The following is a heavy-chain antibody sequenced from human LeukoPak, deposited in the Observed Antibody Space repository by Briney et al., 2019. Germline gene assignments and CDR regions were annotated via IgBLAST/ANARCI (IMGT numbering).Heavy chain of an antibody. CDR3: ARTTSFTASGYDY. CDR1: GYTFTDYH. Sequence: GASLKVSCKASGYTFTDYHINWVRQATGQGLEWMGWINPNSGDRGYAQKFQGRVTIIRDTSITTAYMDLSSLRSEDTAVYFCARTTSFTASGYDYWGQGTLVTVSS. J-gene: IGHJ4*02. CDR2: INPNSGDR. D-gene: IGHD6-25*01. V-gene: IGHV1-8*03.